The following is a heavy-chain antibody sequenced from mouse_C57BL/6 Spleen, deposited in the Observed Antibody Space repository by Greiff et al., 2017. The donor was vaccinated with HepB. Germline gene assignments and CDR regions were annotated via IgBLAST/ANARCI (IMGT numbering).Heavy chain of an antibody. CDR1: GYTFTSYW. CDR3: ARGGAAQGGSFDY. J-gene: IGHJ2*01. CDR2: IYPSDSET. D-gene: IGHD3-2*02. V-gene: IGHV1-61*01. Sequence: QVQLQQSGAELVRPGSSVKLSCKASGYTFTSYWMDWVKQRPGQGLEWIGNIYPSDSETHYNQKFKDKATLTVDKSSSTAYMQLSSLTSEDSAVYYCARGGAAQGGSFDYWGQGTTLTVSS.